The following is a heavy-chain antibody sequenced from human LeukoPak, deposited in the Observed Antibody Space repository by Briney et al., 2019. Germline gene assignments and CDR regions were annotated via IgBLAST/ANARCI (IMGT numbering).Heavy chain of an antibody. D-gene: IGHD3-22*01. V-gene: IGHV3-49*04. CDR1: GFTFGDYA. Sequence: PGGSLRLSCTASGFTFGDYAMSWVRQAPGKGLEWVGFIRSKAYGGTTEYAASVKGRFTISRDDSKSIAYLQMNNLKTEDTAVYYCTRAQGPHYYDSSGYPYWGQGTLVTVSS. CDR2: IRSKAYGGTT. J-gene: IGHJ4*02. CDR3: TRAQGPHYYDSSGYPY.